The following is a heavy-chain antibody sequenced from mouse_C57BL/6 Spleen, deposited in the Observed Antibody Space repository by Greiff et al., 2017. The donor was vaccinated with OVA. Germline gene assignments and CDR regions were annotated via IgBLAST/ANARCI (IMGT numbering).Heavy chain of an antibody. Sequence: EVQLQESGPGLVKPSQSLSLTCSVTGYSITSGYYWNWIRQFPGNKLEWMGYISYDGSNNYNPSLKNRISITRDTSKNQFFLKLNSVTTEDTATYYCARERNYSNYGGYFDVWGTGTTVTVSS. J-gene: IGHJ1*03. CDR3: ARERNYSNYGGYFDV. D-gene: IGHD2-5*01. V-gene: IGHV3-6*01. CDR1: GYSITSGYY. CDR2: ISYDGSN.